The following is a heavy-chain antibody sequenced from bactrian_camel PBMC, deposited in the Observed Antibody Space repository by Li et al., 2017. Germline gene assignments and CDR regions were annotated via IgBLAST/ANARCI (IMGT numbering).Heavy chain of an antibody. V-gene: IGHV3S40*01. J-gene: IGHJ6*01. CDR2: INNGGLTT. CDR3: ALDLSRLYCGDGGWNNAGSYGY. Sequence: DVQLVESGGGLVQPGGSLRLACAASGFTFSSYDMTWVRQAPGKGLEWVSAINNGGLTTSYADSAKGRAHISRDNAKNTVYLQMNSLKPEDTAMYYCALDLSRLYCGDGGWNNAGSYGYWGQGTQVTVS. D-gene: IGHD7*01. CDR1: GFTFSSYD.